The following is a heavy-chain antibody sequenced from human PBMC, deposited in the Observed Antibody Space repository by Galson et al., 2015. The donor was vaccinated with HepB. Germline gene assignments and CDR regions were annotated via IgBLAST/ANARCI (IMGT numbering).Heavy chain of an antibody. CDR3: AKDLKNKYSFWRGYYHGMDV. CDR2: ISWDGTAT. D-gene: IGHD3-3*01. Sequence: SLRLSCAASGFIFDDHSMHWVRQVPGKGLEWVALISWDGTATYYADSVKGRFSISRDNNEKSLHLHMNSLRTEDTARYYCAKDLKNKYSFWRGYYHGMDVWGPGTTVTVSS. V-gene: IGHV3-43*01. J-gene: IGHJ6*02. CDR1: GFIFDDHS.